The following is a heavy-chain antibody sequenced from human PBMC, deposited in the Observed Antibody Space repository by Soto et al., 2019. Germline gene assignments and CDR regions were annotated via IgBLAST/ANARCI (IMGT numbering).Heavy chain of an antibody. CDR2: ISGHTGNR. V-gene: IGHV1-18*04. Sequence: ASVKVSCKASGYNFSNNSIIWVRQAPGQGLEWMGWISGHTGNRFYAQRLQGRVTMTTDTSTSTAYMELRSLRSDDTAVYYCARIPRANSGYYSFYYDYWGPGTLVTVSS. D-gene: IGHD3-22*01. CDR3: ARIPRANSGYYSFYYDY. J-gene: IGHJ4*02. CDR1: GYNFSNNS.